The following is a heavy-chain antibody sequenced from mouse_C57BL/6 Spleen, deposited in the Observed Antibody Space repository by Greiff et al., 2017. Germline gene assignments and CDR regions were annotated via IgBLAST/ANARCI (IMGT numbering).Heavy chain of an antibody. J-gene: IGHJ4*01. CDR2: ISYDGIN. D-gene: IGHD2-4*01. V-gene: IGHV3-6*01. CDR3: AREGDYDGMDY. Sequence: EVQLQQSGPGLVKPSQSLSLTCSVTGYSITSGYYWNWIRQFPGNKLEWMGYISYDGINNYNPSLKNRISITCDTSTNQFFLKLNSVTTEDTATYYCAREGDYDGMDYGRQGASVTVSS. CDR1: GYSITSGYY.